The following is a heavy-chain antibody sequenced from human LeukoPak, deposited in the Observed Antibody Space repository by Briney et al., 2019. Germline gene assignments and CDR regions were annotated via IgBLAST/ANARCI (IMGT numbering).Heavy chain of an antibody. CDR3: AREVLEVGELSSFDY. CDR1: GGSISIGDYY. V-gene: IGHV4-30-4*08. Sequence: SETLSLTCTLSGGSISIGDYYWSWIRQPPGKVLEWIGYIYYSGSTYYKPSLKGRVTISVDKSKNQFFLKLSCVSAADTAVYYCAREVLEVGELSSFDYWGQGTLVTVSS. CDR2: IYYSGST. J-gene: IGHJ4*02. D-gene: IGHD3-10*01.